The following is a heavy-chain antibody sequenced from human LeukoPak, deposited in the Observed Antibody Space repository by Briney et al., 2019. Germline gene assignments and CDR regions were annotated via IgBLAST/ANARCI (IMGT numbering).Heavy chain of an antibody. Sequence: PGGSLRLSCAASGFTFSDYYMSWIRQAPGKGLEWVSYISSSGSTINYADSVKGRFIISRDNAKNSLYLQMNSLRAEDTAVYYCARDRSSSSWYRWFDPWGQGTLVTVSS. CDR3: ARDRSSSSWYRWFDP. CDR1: GFTFSDYY. J-gene: IGHJ5*02. V-gene: IGHV3-11*01. CDR2: ISSSGSTI. D-gene: IGHD6-13*01.